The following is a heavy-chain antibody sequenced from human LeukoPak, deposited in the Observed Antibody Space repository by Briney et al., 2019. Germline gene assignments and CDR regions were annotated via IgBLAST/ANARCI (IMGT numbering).Heavy chain of an antibody. CDR3: ARGEAVAGTIFWSIGGAFDI. CDR1: RYTFTGYY. D-gene: IGHD6-19*01. V-gene: IGHV1-2*02. J-gene: IGHJ3*02. CDR2: INPTSGGT. Sequence: ASVKVSCKASRYTFTGYYMHWVRQAPGQGLEWMGWINPTSGGTNFAQKFQGRVTMTRDTSISTAYMELSRLRSVDTAVYYCARGEAVAGTIFWSIGGAFDIWGQGTMVTVSS.